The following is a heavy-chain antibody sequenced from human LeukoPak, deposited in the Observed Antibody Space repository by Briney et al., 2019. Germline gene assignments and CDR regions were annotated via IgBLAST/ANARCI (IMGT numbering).Heavy chain of an antibody. CDR3: AKVMDSYSSSWYQNPYYFDY. CDR1: GFTYSSYA. Sequence: GGSLRLSCAASGFTYSSYAMSWVRQAPGKGLEWVSSISGSGGSTYYADSVKGRFTISRDNSKNTLYLQMNSLRAEDTAVYYCAKVMDSYSSSWYQNPYYFDYWGQGTLVTVSS. J-gene: IGHJ4*02. D-gene: IGHD6-13*01. V-gene: IGHV3-23*01. CDR2: ISGSGGST.